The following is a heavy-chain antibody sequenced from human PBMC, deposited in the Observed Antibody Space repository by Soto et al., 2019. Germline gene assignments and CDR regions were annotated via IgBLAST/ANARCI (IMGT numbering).Heavy chain of an antibody. J-gene: IGHJ4*02. CDR3: ARGTDSSFDY. CDR1: GDSVSSNSAA. D-gene: IGHD1-1*01. Sequence: PSQTLSLTCAISGDSVSSNSAAWNWIRQSPARGLEWLGRTYYRSKWYNDYAVSMKSRISINPDTSENQFSLQLNSVTPEDTAVYYCARGTDSSFDYWGQGSLVTVSS. V-gene: IGHV6-1*01. CDR2: TYYRSKWYN.